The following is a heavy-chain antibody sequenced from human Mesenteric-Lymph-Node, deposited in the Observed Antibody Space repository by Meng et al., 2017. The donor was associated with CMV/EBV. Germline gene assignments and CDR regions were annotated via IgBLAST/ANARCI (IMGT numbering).Heavy chain of an antibody. CDR2: ISWNSGSI. J-gene: IGHJ6*02. CDR3: ARLRFLEWLSRYYGMDV. CDR1: GFTFDDYA. D-gene: IGHD3-3*01. Sequence: GGSLRLSCAASGFTFDDYAMHWVRQAPGKGLEWVSGISWNSGSIGYADSVKGRFTISRDNAKNSLYLQMNSLRAEDTAVYYCARLRFLEWLSRYYGMDVWGQGTTVTVSS. V-gene: IGHV3-9*01.